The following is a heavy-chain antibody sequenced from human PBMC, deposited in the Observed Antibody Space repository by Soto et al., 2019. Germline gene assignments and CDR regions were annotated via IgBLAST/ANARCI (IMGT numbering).Heavy chain of an antibody. J-gene: IGHJ4*02. CDR1: AYTFTSYV. V-gene: IGHV1-3*01. CDR2: INAGNGNT. CDR3: ARSIVVVTALDY. D-gene: IGHD2-21*02. Sequence: GASVKVSCKASAYTFTSYVIHWVRQAPGQGLEWMGWINAGNGNTKYSQKFQGRVTITRDTSASTAYMELSSLRSEDTAVYDCARSIVVVTALDYWGQGTLVTVSS.